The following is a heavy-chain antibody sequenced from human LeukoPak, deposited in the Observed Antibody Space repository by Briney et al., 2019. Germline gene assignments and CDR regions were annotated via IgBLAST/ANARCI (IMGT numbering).Heavy chain of an antibody. D-gene: IGHD3-10*01. CDR3: AKHYYGSGSQKYYFDF. V-gene: IGHV3-30*02. J-gene: IGHJ4*02. CDR2: VRNDGGDK. CDR1: GFIFSDYG. Sequence: GGSLRLSCAASGFIFSDYGMHWVRQAPGKGLEWVTMVRNDGGDKYYADSVRGRFTISRDNSKNTLYLQMNSLRPEDTAVYYCAKHYYGSGSQKYYFDFWGQGTLITVSS.